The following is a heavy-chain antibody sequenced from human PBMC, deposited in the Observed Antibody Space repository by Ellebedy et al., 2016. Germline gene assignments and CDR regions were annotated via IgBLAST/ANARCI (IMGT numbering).Heavy chain of an antibody. CDR1: GGSLTGYY. Sequence: SETLSLTCDVFGGSLTGYYWSWIRQSPEKGLEWIGEINHSGSTIYSPSLESRVTILVDTSKSQFSLNLHSVTAADTAVYYCVRDLELGAVFDIWGQGTLVTVSS. CDR3: VRDLELGAVFDI. V-gene: IGHV4-34*01. J-gene: IGHJ3*02. D-gene: IGHD3-10*01. CDR2: INHSGST.